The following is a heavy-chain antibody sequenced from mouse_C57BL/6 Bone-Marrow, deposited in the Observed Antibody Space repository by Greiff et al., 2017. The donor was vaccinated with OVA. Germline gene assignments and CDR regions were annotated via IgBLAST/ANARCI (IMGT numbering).Heavy chain of an antibody. D-gene: IGHD2-1*01. CDR1: GFNIKDYY. V-gene: IGHV14-1*01. J-gene: IGHJ2*01. CDR2: IDPGDGDT. Sequence: VQLKQSGAELVRPGASVKLSCTASGFNIKDYYMTWVKQRPEQGLEWIGRIDPGDGDTEYAAKFQGKATMTADTTSNTAYLQLSSLTSEDSAVYYCTTNYGNRFAYWGQGTTLTVSS. CDR3: TTNYGNRFAY.